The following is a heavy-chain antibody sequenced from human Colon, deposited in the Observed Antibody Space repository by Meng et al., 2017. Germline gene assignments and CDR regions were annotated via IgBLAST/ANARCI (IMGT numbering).Heavy chain of an antibody. D-gene: IGHD6-19*01. CDR1: GYTFTGYY. J-gene: IGHJ4*02. Sequence: ASVKVSCKTSGYTFTGYYIYWMRQAPGQGLEWMGWVSPNSGVTNYAQKFQGRVTMTRDTSISTAYMELSRLRFDDTAIYYCTRGYSYGCFDSWGQGTLVTVSS. CDR2: VSPNSGVT. CDR3: TRGYSYGCFDS. V-gene: IGHV1-2*02.